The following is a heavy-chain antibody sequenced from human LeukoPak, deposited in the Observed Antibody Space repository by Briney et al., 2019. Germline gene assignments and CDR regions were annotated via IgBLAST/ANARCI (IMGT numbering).Heavy chain of an antibody. CDR3: AKERVSYYLHWYFDL. CDR2: IRYDGSNK. CDR1: GFTFSSYG. Sequence: GGSLRLSCAASGFTFSSYGMHWVRQAPGKGLEWVAFIRYDGSNKYYADSVKGRFTISRDDSKNTLYLQMNSLRAEDTAVYYCAKERVSYYLHWYFDLWGRGTLVTVSS. D-gene: IGHD2-21*01. J-gene: IGHJ2*01. V-gene: IGHV3-30*02.